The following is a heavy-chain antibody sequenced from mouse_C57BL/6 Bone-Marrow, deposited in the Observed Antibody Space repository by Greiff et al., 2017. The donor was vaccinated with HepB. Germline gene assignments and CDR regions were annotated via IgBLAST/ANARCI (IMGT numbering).Heavy chain of an antibody. Sequence: VQLQQSGPVLVKPGASVKMSCKASGYTFTDYYMNWVKQSHGKSLEWIGVINPYNGGTSYNQKFKGKATLTVDKSSSTAYMELNSLTSEDSAVYYCASGRGLIYYDPVGYFDVWGTGTTVTVSS. CDR3: ASGRGLIYYDPVGYFDV. D-gene: IGHD2-4*01. V-gene: IGHV1-19*01. CDR1: GYTFTDYY. J-gene: IGHJ1*03. CDR2: INPYNGGT.